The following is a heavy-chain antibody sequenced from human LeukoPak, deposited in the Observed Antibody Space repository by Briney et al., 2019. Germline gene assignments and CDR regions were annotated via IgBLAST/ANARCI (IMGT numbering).Heavy chain of an antibody. V-gene: IGHV3-23*01. CDR3: ARHQERYCSSTSCYEGGWFDP. D-gene: IGHD2-2*01. CDR1: GFTFSSYA. Sequence: GGSLRLSCAASGFTFSSYAMSWVRQAPGKGLEWVSAISGSGGSTYYADSVKGRFTISRDDSKNTLYLQMNSLRAEDTAVYYCARHQERYCSSTSCYEGGWFDPWGQGTLVTVSS. J-gene: IGHJ5*02. CDR2: ISGSGGST.